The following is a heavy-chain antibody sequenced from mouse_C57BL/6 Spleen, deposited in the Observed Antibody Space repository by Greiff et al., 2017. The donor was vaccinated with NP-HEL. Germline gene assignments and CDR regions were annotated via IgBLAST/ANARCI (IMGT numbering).Heavy chain of an antibody. V-gene: IGHV1-64*01. CDR1: GYTFTSYW. D-gene: IGHD2-4*01. J-gene: IGHJ2*01. CDR2: IHPNSGST. Sequence: QVQLQQPGAELVKPGASVKLSCKASGYTFTSYWMHWVKQRPGQGLEWIGMIHPNSGSTNYNEKFKSKATLTVDKSASTAYMQLSSLTSEDSAVYYCAREGLRRSPGLYFDYWGQGTTLTVSS. CDR3: AREGLRRSPGLYFDY.